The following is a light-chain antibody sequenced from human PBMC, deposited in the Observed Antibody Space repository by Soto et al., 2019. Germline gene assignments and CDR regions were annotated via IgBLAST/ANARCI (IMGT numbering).Light chain of an antibody. CDR2: GAS. J-gene: IGKJ1*01. CDR3: QQYNNWPPWT. V-gene: IGKV3-20*01. CDR1: QNVDSNY. Sequence: EIVLTQSPGTLSLSPWERATLSCRASQNVDSNYLAWYQQKPGQAPRIIIFGASGRATGIPDRFSGSGSGTDFTLTISRLEPEDFAVYYCQQYNNWPPWTFGQGTKVDIK.